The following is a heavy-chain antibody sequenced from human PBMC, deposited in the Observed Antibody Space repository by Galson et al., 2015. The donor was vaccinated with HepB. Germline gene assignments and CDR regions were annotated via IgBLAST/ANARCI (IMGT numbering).Heavy chain of an antibody. V-gene: IGHV3-33*01. D-gene: IGHD3-16*01. CDR2: IWYDGTIK. J-gene: IGHJ5*02. CDR1: GFTFSDYN. CDR3: ARDGRRGDLDP. Sequence: SLRLSCAASGFTFSDYNMHWLRQSPGKGLEWVAAIWYDGTIKYYADSVEGRFTISRDNSKNTLYLQMNSLRAADTAVYSCARDGRRGDLDPWGQGTLVTVSS.